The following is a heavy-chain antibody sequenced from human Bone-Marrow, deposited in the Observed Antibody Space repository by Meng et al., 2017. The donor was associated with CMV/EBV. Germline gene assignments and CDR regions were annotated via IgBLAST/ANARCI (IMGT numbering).Heavy chain of an antibody. CDR2: IKSKTDGGTT. CDR1: GFTFSNAW. CDR3: TTTLTD. V-gene: IGHV3-15*01. Sequence: GESLKISCAASGFTFSNAWMSWVRQAPGKGLEWIGRIKSKTDGGTTDYAAPVKGRFTVSRDDSKNTLYLQMNSLKTEDTAVYYCTTTLTDWGPGNLVNVSS. J-gene: IGHJ4*02.